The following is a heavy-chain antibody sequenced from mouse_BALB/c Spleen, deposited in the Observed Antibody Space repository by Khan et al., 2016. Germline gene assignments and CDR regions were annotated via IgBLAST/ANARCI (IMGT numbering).Heavy chain of an antibody. J-gene: IGHJ4*01. CDR3: ARALGMDY. V-gene: IGHV3-2*02. D-gene: IGHD3-3*01. CDR2: ISYSGST. CDR1: GYSITSDYA. Sequence: VQLQESGPGLVKPSQSLSLTCTVTGYSITSDYAWNWIRQFPGNKLEWMGYISYSGSTSYNPSLKSRISIPRDTSKNQFFLQLNSVTTEDTATYYCARALGMDYWGQGTSVTVSS.